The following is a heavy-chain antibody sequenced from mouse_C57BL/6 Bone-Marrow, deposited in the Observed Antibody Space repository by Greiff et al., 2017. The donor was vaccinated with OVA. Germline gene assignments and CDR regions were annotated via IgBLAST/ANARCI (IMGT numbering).Heavy chain of an antibody. J-gene: IGHJ3*01. CDR3: ERDPAYDCDGGFAY. V-gene: IGHV5-4*01. CDR2: ISDGGSYT. CDR1: GFTFSSYA. Sequence: EVKLVESGGGLVKPGGSLKLSCAASGFTFSSYAMSWVRQTPEKRLEWVATISDGGSYTYYPDNVKGRFTISRDNAKNNLYLQMSHLKSEDTAMYYCERDPAYDCDGGFAYWGQGTLVTVSA. D-gene: IGHD2-4*01.